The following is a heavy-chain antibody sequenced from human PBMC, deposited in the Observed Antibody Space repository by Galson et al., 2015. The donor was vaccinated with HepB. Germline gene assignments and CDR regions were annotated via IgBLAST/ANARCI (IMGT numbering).Heavy chain of an antibody. V-gene: IGHV3-30*18. Sequence: SLRLSCAASGFTFSSYGMHWVRQAPGKGLEWVAVISYDGSNKYYADSVKGRFTISRDNSKNTLYLQMNSLRAEDTAVYYCAKDYDSSGYHTWGQGTLVTVSS. D-gene: IGHD3-22*01. J-gene: IGHJ5*02. CDR3: AKDYDSSGYHT. CDR2: ISYDGSNK. CDR1: GFTFSSYG.